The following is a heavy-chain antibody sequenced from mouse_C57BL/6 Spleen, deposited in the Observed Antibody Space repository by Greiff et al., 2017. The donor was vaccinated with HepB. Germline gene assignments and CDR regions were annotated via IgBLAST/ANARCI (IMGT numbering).Heavy chain of an antibody. D-gene: IGHD1-1*01. CDR3: ARGMGYWDY. CDR2: IDPSDSYT. J-gene: IGHJ2*01. CDR1: GYTFTSYW. Sequence: QVHVKQPGAELVKPGASVKLSCKASGYTFTSYWMQWVKQRPGQGLEWIGEIDPSDSYTNYNQKFKGKATLTVDTSSSTAYMQLSSLTSEDSAVYYCARGMGYWDYWGQGTTLTVSS. V-gene: IGHV1-50*01.